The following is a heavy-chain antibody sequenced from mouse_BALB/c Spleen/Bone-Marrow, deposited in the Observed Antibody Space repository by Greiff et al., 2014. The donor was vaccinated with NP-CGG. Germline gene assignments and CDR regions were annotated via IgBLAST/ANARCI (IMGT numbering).Heavy chain of an antibody. Sequence: EVQGVESGGGLVQPGGSLRLSCATSGFTFTDYYMNWVRQPPGKALEWLVFIRNKANGYTTEYSASVKGRFTISRDNSQSILYLQMNTLRAEDSATYYCARDSRSTVSHFDYWGQGTTLTVSS. V-gene: IGHV7-3*02. J-gene: IGHJ2*01. CDR1: GFTFTDYY. D-gene: IGHD1-1*01. CDR3: ARDSRSTVSHFDY. CDR2: IRNKANGYTT.